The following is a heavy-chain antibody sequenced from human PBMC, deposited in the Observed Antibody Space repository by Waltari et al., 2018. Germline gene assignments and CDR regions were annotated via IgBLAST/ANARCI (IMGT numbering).Heavy chain of an antibody. D-gene: IGHD1-26*01. V-gene: IGHV5-51*01. CDR3: ARELIWPGELGPFDL. Sequence: EVQLVQSGTQVKKPGESLRISCKASGYSFSSYWIGWVRQMPGKGMEGLGLSLPRDPDTGYTPPSQGRVTISADKSPGTAYLQFSGLTASDTAMYFCARELIWPGELGPFDLWGQGTFVSVSS. J-gene: IGHJ3*01. CDR2: SLPRDPDT. CDR1: GYSFSSYW.